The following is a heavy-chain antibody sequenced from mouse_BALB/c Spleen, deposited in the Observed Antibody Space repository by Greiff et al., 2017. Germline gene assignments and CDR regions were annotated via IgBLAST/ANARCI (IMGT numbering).Heavy chain of an antibody. V-gene: IGHV5-17*02. D-gene: IGHD2-1*01. CDR1: GFTFSSFG. Sequence: EVQGVESWGGLVQPGGSRKLSCAASGFTFSSFGMHWVRQAPEKGLEWVAYISSGSSTIYYADTVKGRFTISRDNPKNTLFLQMTSLRSEDTAMYYCARLGSYGNYFDYWGQGTTLTVSS. CDR3: ARLGSYGNYFDY. J-gene: IGHJ2*01. CDR2: ISSGSSTI.